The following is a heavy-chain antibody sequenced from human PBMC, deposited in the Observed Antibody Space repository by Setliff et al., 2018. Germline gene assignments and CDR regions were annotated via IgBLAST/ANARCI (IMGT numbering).Heavy chain of an antibody. D-gene: IGHD6-6*01. Sequence: SETLSLTCAAYGGTFSDYYWTWIRQPPGKGLEWVGEINHRGSTNYNPSLKSRVTISVDTSKDQFSLKVISMTAADTAVYYCARGRSIAARLLDSWGQGTLVTVSS. V-gene: IGHV4-34*01. CDR3: ARGRSIAARLLDS. CDR2: INHRGST. J-gene: IGHJ4*02. CDR1: GGTFSDYY.